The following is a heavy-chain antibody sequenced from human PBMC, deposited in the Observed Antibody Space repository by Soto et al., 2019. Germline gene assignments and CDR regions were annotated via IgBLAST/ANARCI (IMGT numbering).Heavy chain of an antibody. J-gene: IGHJ5*02. D-gene: IGHD1-1*01. CDR1: GFNFKKFA. CDR2: ISCCGGST. CDR3: AKDLEKWLVQLGGLDT. V-gene: IGHV3-23*01. Sequence: EVQLLESGGGVVQPGGSLRLSCEASGFNFKKFAMGWVRQAPGEGLEWVSGISCCGGSTSYADSVKGRFTISRDNSHNTLYLQMNNLRAEDTARYYCAKDLEKWLVQLGGLDTWGQGAQVTVSS.